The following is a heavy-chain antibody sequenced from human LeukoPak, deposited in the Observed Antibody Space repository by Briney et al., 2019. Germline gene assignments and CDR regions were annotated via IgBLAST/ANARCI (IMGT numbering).Heavy chain of an antibody. CDR3: ARVGMGAARPNWFDP. CDR1: GGSISSSSYY. D-gene: IGHD6-6*01. CDR2: IYYSGST. J-gene: IGHJ5*02. V-gene: IGHV4-39*07. Sequence: SETLSLTCTVSGGSISSSSYYWGWIRQPPGKGLEWIGNIYYSGSTCYKPSLKSRVTISVDTSKNQFSLKLSSVTAADTAVYYCARVGMGAARPNWFDPWGQGTLVTVSS.